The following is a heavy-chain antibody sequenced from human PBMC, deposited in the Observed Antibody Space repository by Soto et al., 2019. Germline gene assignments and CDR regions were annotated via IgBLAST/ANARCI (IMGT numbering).Heavy chain of an antibody. V-gene: IGHV3-23*01. D-gene: IGHD2-8*01. CDR3: AGRYCPNGVCYTNYYYYMDI. J-gene: IGHJ6*03. CDR2: ITPSGGNT. CDR1: GFSFSTYA. Sequence: EVQLLESGGGLVQPGGSLRLSCAASGFSFSTYAMTWVRQAPGKGLEWVSTITPSGGNTYYADSVKVRFTITRDNSENTLYLHMNSLRAKDTAVYYCAGRYCPNGVCYTNYYYYMDIWGEGTTVTVSS.